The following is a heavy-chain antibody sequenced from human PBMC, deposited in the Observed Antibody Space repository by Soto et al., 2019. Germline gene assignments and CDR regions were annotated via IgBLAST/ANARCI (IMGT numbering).Heavy chain of an antibody. J-gene: IGHJ4*02. CDR1: RGSVSSQTHF. D-gene: IGHD1-26*01. Sequence: QVQLQESGPGLLKPSETLTLTCTVTRGSVSSQTHFWTWIRQPPGKGLEWIGYKYYSGISNYNPSLQSRVTISVDTSKNQFSLRLTSVTAADTDVYYCVREDMSGTYYFDAWGQGALVTVSS. CDR3: VREDMSGTYYFDA. CDR2: KYYSGIS. V-gene: IGHV4-61*01.